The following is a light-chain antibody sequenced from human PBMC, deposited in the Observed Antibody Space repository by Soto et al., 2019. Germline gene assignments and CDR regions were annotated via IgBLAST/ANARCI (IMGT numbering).Light chain of an antibody. Sequence: QSALTQPRAVSWSPGQLVTSSCTGTSRDVGGYNYVSWYQQHPGKAPKLMIYDVSKRPSGVPDRFSGSKSGNTASLTISGLQAEDEADYYCCSYAGSYTPFYVFGTGTKVTVL. CDR3: CSYAGSYTPFYV. CDR1: SRDVGGYNY. CDR2: DVS. J-gene: IGLJ1*01. V-gene: IGLV2-11*01.